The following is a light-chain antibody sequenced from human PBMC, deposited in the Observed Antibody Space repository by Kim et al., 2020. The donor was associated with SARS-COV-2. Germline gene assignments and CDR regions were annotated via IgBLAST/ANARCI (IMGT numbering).Light chain of an antibody. CDR3: QQRSNWYT. V-gene: IGKV3-11*01. CDR1: QSVSSY. Sequence: LSLPPGERATLSCRASQSVSSYLAWYQQKPGQAPRLLIYDASNRATGIPARFSGSGSGTDFTLTISSLEPEDFAVYYCQQRSNWYTFGQGTKLEIK. CDR2: DAS. J-gene: IGKJ2*01.